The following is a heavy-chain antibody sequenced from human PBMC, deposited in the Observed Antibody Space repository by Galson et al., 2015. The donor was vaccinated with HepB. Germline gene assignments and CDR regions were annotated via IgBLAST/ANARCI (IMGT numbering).Heavy chain of an antibody. CDR2: INSDGSST. Sequence: SLRLSCAASGFTFSSYWMHWVRQAPGKGLVWVSRINSDGSSTSYADSVKGRFTISRDNAKNTLYLQMNSLRAEDTAVYYCARGGGYYDSSGTSGSPDAFDIWGQGTMVTVSS. CDR1: GFTFSSYW. D-gene: IGHD3-22*01. CDR3: ARGGGYYDSSGTSGSPDAFDI. V-gene: IGHV3-74*01. J-gene: IGHJ3*02.